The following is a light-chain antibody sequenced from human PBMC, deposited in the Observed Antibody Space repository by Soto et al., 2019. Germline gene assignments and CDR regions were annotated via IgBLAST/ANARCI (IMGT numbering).Light chain of an antibody. Sequence: QSALTQPASVSGSPGQSITISCTGTSSDVGYYNYVSWYQQHPGKAPKLIIYDVSSRPSGVSDRFSGSKSGNTASLTISGLQAEDEADYYCTSYTRITTRVFGGGTQLTVL. CDR3: TSYTRITTRV. V-gene: IGLV2-14*01. CDR2: DVS. J-gene: IGLJ2*01. CDR1: SSDVGYYNY.